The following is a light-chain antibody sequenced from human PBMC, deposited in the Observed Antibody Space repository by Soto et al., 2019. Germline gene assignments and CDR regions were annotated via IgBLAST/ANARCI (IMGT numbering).Light chain of an antibody. CDR1: QDISEH. Sequence: DFQMTQSPSSLSASVGDRVTITCRASQDISEHLAWYQQKPGKVPNLLIYAASTLQSGVPSRFSGGGSGTDFTLTISSLQPEDGATYYGQKYNTPPRTFGHGTNVDLK. V-gene: IGKV1-27*01. J-gene: IGKJ1*01. CDR2: AAS. CDR3: QKYNTPPRT.